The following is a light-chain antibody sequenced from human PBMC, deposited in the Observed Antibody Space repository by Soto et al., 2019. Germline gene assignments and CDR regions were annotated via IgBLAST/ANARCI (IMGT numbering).Light chain of an antibody. Sequence: QSALTQPRSVSGSPGQSVTISCTGTSSDVGGYNYVSWYQQRPGKVPKLMIYDVNKRPSGVPDRFSGSKSGNKASLTISGLQAEDEADYYCCSYAGSFSYVFGTGTKVTVL. J-gene: IGLJ1*01. CDR1: SSDVGGYNY. CDR3: CSYAGSFSYV. CDR2: DVN. V-gene: IGLV2-11*01.